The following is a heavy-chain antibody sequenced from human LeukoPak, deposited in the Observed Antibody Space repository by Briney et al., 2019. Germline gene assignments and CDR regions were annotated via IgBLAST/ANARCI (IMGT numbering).Heavy chain of an antibody. CDR2: IWYDGSNK. CDR1: GFTFSSYG. D-gene: IGHD2-15*01. CDR3: ARDRGRPRYNWFDP. V-gene: IGHV3-33*01. Sequence: PGGSLRLSCAASGFTFSSYGMHWVRQAPGKGLEWVAVIWYDGSNKYYADSVKGRFTISRDNSKNTLYLQMNGLRAEDTAVYYCARDRGRPRYNWFDPWGQGTLVTVSS. J-gene: IGHJ5*02.